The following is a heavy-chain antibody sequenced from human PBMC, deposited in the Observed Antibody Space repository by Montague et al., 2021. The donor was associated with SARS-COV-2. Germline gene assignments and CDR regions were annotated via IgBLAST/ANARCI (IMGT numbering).Heavy chain of an antibody. CDR2: IHHTGST. CDR3: ARGGHQLRFGLDV. V-gene: IGHV4-34*01. J-gene: IGHJ6*02. CDR1: GGSSSDYY. Sequence: SETLSLTCAVYGGSSSDYYWSWIRQPPGKGLEWIGQIHHTGSTIYKPSLKSRVTISEDTSKNQFSLKMTSVTAADTAVYYCARGGHQLRFGLDVWGQGTTVTVSS. D-gene: IGHD3-16*01.